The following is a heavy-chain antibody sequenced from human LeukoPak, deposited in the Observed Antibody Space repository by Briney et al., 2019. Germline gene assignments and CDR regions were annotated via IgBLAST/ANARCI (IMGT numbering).Heavy chain of an antibody. CDR2: IYPGDSDT. V-gene: IGHV5-51*01. Sequence: GESLKISCKGSGYSFTSYWIGWVRQMPGKGLEWMGIIYPGDSDTRYSPSFQGQVAISADKSISTAYLQWSSLKASDTAMYYCARHFLNRGSWYYYGMDVWGQGTTVTVSS. J-gene: IGHJ6*02. D-gene: IGHD6-13*01. CDR3: ARHFLNRGSWYYYGMDV. CDR1: GYSFTSYW.